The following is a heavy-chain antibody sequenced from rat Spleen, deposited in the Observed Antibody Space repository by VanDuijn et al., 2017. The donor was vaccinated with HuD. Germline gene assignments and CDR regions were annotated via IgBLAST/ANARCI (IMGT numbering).Heavy chain of an antibody. CDR1: GFTFSDYY. Sequence: EVQLVESDGGLVQPGSSLKLSCAASGFTFSDYYMAWVRQAPTKGLEWVATIRSDGGNTYYRDSVKGRFTVSRDNAKNTLYLQLDSLRSEDTATYYCVRQDTSGYSNWFADWGQGTLVTVSS. J-gene: IGHJ3*01. V-gene: IGHV5-25*01. CDR2: IRSDGGNT. CDR3: VRQDTSGYSNWFAD. D-gene: IGHD4-3*01.